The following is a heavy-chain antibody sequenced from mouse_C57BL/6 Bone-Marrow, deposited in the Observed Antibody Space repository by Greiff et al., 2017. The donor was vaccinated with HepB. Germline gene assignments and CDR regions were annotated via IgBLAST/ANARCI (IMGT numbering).Heavy chain of an antibody. CDR3: ARSGVDY. D-gene: IGHD3-2*02. V-gene: IGHV1-59*01. CDR1: GYTFTSYW. J-gene: IGHJ4*01. Sequence: QVQLQQPGAELVRPGTSVKLSCKASGYTFTSYWMHWVKQRPGQGLEWIGVIDPSDSYTNYNQKFKGKATLTVDTSSSTAYMQLSSLTSEDSAVYCCARSGVDYWGQGTSVTVSS. CDR2: IDPSDSYT.